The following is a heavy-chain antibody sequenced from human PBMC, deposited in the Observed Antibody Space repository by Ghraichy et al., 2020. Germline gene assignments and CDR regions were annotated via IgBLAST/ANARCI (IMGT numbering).Heavy chain of an antibody. CDR2: INHSGST. CDR3: VRAKARDYGGNISIGVDV. V-gene: IGHV4-34*01. CDR1: GGSFSGYY. Sequence: SETLSLTCAVYGGSFSGYYWSWIRQPPGKGLEWIGEINHSGSTNYNPSLKSRVTISVDTSKNQFSLKLSSVTAADTAVYYCVRAKARDYGGNISIGVDVWGQGTTVTVSS. D-gene: IGHD4-23*01. J-gene: IGHJ6*02.